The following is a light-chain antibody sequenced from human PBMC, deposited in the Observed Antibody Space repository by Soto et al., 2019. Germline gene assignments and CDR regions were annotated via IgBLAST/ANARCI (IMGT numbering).Light chain of an antibody. J-gene: IGLJ1*01. CDR2: DVT. CDR1: SSDVGGYNS. CDR3: SSFTSSITYV. V-gene: IGLV2-14*01. Sequence: QSALTQPASVSGSPGQSITISCTGTSSDVGGYNSVSWYRQDPGKAPKLMIYDVTNRPSGVSNRFSGSKSGNTASLTISGLQAEDEADYYCSSFTSSITYVFGTGTKATVL.